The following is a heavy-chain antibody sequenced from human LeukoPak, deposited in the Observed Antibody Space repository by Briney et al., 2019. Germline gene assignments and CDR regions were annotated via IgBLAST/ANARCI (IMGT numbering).Heavy chain of an antibody. D-gene: IGHD4-17*01. Sequence: GGSLRLSCAASGFSFTNAWMSWVRQPPGKGLEWVGRIKSKTDGGAADYAAPVKGRFSISRDDSKNTLYLQMNSLKTEDSAVYYCTTDPGDYEDYWGQGTLVTVSS. V-gene: IGHV3-15*01. J-gene: IGHJ4*02. CDR1: GFSFTNAW. CDR3: TTDPGDYEDY. CDR2: IKSKTDGGAA.